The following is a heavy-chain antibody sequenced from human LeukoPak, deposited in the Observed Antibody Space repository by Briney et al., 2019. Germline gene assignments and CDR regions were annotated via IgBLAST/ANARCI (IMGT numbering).Heavy chain of an antibody. Sequence: PGGSLRLSCAASGFTFSSYEMNWVRQTPGKGLEWVSYISSGGSTIYYADSVKGRFTISRDNAKNSLYLQMNSLRAEDTAVYYCARDGNCRYCWDVWGKGTTVTISS. CDR2: ISSGGSTI. D-gene: IGHD2-2*03. CDR3: ARDGNCRYCWDV. CDR1: GFTFSSYE. V-gene: IGHV3-48*03. J-gene: IGHJ6*04.